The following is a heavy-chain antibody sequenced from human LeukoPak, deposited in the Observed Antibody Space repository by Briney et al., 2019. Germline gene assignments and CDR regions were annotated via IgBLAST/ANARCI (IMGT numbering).Heavy chain of an antibody. CDR1: GFSFGSYW. V-gene: IGHV3-7*01. CDR2: IKEDATES. J-gene: IGHJ4*02. D-gene: IGHD3-10*01. Sequence: GGSLRLSCAASGFSFGSYWMTWIRQAPGKGLEWVAHIKEDATESRSADSVKGRFSISRDNTKNSLFLQLNSLRTEDTAVYYCVRDRGWYHFDLWGQGTLVTVSS. CDR3: VRDRGWYHFDL.